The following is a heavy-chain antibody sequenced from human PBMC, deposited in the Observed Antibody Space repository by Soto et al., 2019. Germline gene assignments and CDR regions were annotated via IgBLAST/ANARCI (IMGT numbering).Heavy chain of an antibody. CDR1: GGSISMYY. J-gene: IGHJ4*02. CDR3: ARRYGRNFDY. CDR2: IYYSGST. D-gene: IGHD1-20*01. Sequence: SDTLSLTCTVSGGSISMYYWSWIRQPPGKGLEWIGYIYYSGSTNYNPSLKSRVTISVDTSKNQFSLKLSSVTAADTAVYYCARRYGRNFDYWGQGTLVTVSS. V-gene: IGHV4-59*01.